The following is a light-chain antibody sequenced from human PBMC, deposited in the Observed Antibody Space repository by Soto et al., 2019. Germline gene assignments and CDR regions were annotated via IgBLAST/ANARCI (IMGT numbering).Light chain of an antibody. Sequence: EIVMTQSPATLSVSPGERATLSCRASQSVSSKLAWYQQKPGQAPRLLIYGASTRATGIPDRFSGSGSGTEFSLTISSLQSEDFAIYYCQPYNNWPLTFGGGTKVESK. CDR1: QSVSSK. CDR3: QPYNNWPLT. V-gene: IGKV3-15*01. CDR2: GAS. J-gene: IGKJ4*01.